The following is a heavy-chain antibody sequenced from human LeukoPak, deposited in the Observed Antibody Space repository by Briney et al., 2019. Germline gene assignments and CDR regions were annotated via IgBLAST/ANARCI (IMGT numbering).Heavy chain of an antibody. Sequence: GGSLRLSCAASGFTFSSYAMHWVRQAPGKGLEWVSRINSDESSTSYADSVKGRSTISRDNAKNTLYLQMNSLRAEDTAVYYCARDRGIIVVVPFDYWGQGTLVTVSS. CDR3: ARDRGIIVVVPFDY. CDR1: GFTFSSYA. CDR2: INSDESST. D-gene: IGHD3-22*01. V-gene: IGHV3-74*01. J-gene: IGHJ4*02.